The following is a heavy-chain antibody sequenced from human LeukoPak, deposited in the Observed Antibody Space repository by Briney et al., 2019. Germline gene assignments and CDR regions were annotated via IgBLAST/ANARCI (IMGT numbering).Heavy chain of an antibody. J-gene: IGHJ4*02. CDR1: GGSISTYY. CDR3: AREKASASPHFEH. V-gene: IGHV4-59*01. Sequence: SETLSLTCFVSGGSISTYYWSWMRQPPGKGLEWIGYNYNRVTTAYNPSLKSRVTISVDRSKNQFSLSLTSVTAADTAFYYCAREKASASPHFEHWGRGILVSVSS. CDR2: NYNRVTT.